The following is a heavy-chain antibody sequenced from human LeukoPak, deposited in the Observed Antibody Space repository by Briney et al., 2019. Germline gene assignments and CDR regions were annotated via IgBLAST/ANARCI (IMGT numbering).Heavy chain of an antibody. CDR1: GFTFDDYA. J-gene: IGHJ4*02. CDR3: AKARFSSSWYSGSYFDY. Sequence: GRSLRLSCAASGFTFDDYAMHWVPQAPGKGLEWVSGIIWNSGSIGYADSVKGRFTISRDNAKNSLYLQMHSLRAEDMALYYCAKARFSSSWYSGSYFDYWGQGTLVTVSS. D-gene: IGHD6-13*01. V-gene: IGHV3-9*03. CDR2: IIWNSGSI.